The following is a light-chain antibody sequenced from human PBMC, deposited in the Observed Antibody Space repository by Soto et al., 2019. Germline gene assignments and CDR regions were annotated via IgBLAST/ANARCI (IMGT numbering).Light chain of an antibody. CDR2: GAS. CDR3: QQYGSSSIT. Sequence: EIVLTQSPGTLSLSPGERATLSCRASQSVSSSYLAWYQQKPGQAPRLLIYGASIRATGIPDRFSGSGSGTDFTLTISRLEPEDFAVYYCQQYGSSSITFGQGTRLEIK. J-gene: IGKJ5*01. CDR1: QSVSSSY. V-gene: IGKV3-20*01.